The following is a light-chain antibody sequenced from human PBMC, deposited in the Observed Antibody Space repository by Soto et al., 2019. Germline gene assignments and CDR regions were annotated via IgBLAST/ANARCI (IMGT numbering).Light chain of an antibody. CDR1: QSISSY. CDR3: QQSYSTPPYT. Sequence: DIQMTQSPSSLSASVGDRVTITCRASQSISSYLNWYQQKPGKAPKLLIYAASSLQSGVPSRFSGSGSGTDFTLTISSLQPEDFATYYCQQSYSTPPYTFDQVTKLEIK. CDR2: AAS. J-gene: IGKJ2*01. V-gene: IGKV1-39*01.